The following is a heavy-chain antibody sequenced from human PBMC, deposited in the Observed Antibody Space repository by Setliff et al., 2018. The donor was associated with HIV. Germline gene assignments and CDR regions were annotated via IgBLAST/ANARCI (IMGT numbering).Heavy chain of an antibody. J-gene: IGHJ4*02. Sequence: SETLSLTCAVSGYSITTGYQWGWIRQSPGKGPEWIGSIHHSGTTYYNPSLRSRATLLVDTSKNQFSVRLTSVTAADTAVYFCARDVARFDYDTGGYYASHFDYWGQGIQVTVSS. CDR1: GYSITTGYQ. CDR3: ARDVARFDYDTGGYYASHFDY. D-gene: IGHD3-22*01. CDR2: IHHSGTT. V-gene: IGHV4-38-2*02.